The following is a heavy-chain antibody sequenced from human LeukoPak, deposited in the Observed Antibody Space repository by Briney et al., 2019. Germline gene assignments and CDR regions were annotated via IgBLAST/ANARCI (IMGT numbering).Heavy chain of an antibody. D-gene: IGHD6-13*01. CDR1: GYTFTSYA. CDR2: INAGNGNT. V-gene: IGHV1-3*01. Sequence: GASVKVSCKASGYTFTSYAMHWVRQAPGQRLEWMGWINAGNGNTKYSQKFQGRVTITRDTSASTAYMELSSLRSEDTAVYHCARERRGRAAAGTGGFDYWGQGTLVTVSS. CDR3: ARERRGRAAAGTGGFDY. J-gene: IGHJ4*02.